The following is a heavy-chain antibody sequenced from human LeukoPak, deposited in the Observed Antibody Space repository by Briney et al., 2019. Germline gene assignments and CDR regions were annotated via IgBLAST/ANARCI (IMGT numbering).Heavy chain of an antibody. CDR3: ARGGGWPTYYYDSSGPKAWYYFDY. J-gene: IGHJ4*02. CDR1: GFTFSSYS. D-gene: IGHD3-22*01. CDR2: ISSSSSYI. V-gene: IGHV3-21*01. Sequence: GGSLRLSCAASGFTFSSYSMNWVRQAPGKGLEWVSSISSSSSYIYYADSVKGRFTISRDNAKNSLYLQMNSLRAEDTAVYYCARGGGWPTYYYDSSGPKAWYYFDYWGQGTLVTVSS.